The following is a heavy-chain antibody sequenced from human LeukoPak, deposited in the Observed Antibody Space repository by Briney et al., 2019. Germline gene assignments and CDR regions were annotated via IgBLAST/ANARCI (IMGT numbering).Heavy chain of an antibody. Sequence: ASVKVSCKASGGTFSSYAISWVRQAPGQGLEWMGRIIPIFGTANYAQKFQGRVTITTDESTSTAYMELSSLRSEDTAVYYCAKDSWIGSSWTNYFDYWGQGTLVTVSS. V-gene: IGHV1-69*05. J-gene: IGHJ4*02. D-gene: IGHD6-13*01. CDR1: GGTFSSYA. CDR2: IIPIFGTA. CDR3: AKDSWIGSSWTNYFDY.